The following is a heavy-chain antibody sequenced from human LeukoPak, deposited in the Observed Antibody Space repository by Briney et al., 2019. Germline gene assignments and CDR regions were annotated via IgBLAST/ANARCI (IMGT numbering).Heavy chain of an antibody. CDR1: GYSISSGYY. CDR2: IFHSGTT. Sequence: KPSETLSLTCAVSGYSISSGYYWGWIRQPPGKGLDWIGSIFHSGTTYYNPSLKSRVTISVDTSKNQFSLKLSSVTAADTAVYYCASPELRYFDWLFRFPGYFDYWGQGTLVTVSS. V-gene: IGHV4-38-2*01. J-gene: IGHJ4*02. CDR3: ASPELRYFDWLFRFPGYFDY. D-gene: IGHD3-9*01.